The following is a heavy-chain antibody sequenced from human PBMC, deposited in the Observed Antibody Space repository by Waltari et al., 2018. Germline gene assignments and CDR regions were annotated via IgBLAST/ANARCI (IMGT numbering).Heavy chain of an antibody. CDR3: ARDRRYQLLGAFDY. Sequence: QVQLVESGGGVVQPGRSLRLSCAASGFTFSSYAMHWVRQAPGKGLEWVAFRSYDGSNKYSADSVKGRFTISRDNAKNTLYLQMNSLRAEDTAVYYCARDRRYQLLGAFDYWGQGTLVTVSS. J-gene: IGHJ4*02. CDR2: RSYDGSNK. V-gene: IGHV3-30-3*01. CDR1: GFTFSSYA. D-gene: IGHD2-2*01.